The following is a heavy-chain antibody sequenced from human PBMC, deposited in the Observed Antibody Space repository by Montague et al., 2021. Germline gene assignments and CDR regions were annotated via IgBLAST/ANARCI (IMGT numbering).Heavy chain of an antibody. D-gene: IGHD1-7*01. V-gene: IGHV3-72*01. CDR3: ATEGKLPGPDFDH. CDR2: SRNKANSYTP. J-gene: IGHJ4*02. Sequence: SLRLSCAASGFSFSDYYVDWVRQAPGKGLEWVDRSRNKANSYTPDYAASVKGRSTISRDESKNSLYLQMNSLKTDDTVVYYCATEGKLPGPDFDHWGQGTLVTVSS. CDR1: GFSFSDYY.